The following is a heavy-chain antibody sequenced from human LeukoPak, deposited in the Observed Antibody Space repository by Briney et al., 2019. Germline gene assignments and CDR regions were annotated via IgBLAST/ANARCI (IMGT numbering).Heavy chain of an antibody. CDR1: GYTFTGYY. CDR3: ARDTAMVSHFDY. D-gene: IGHD5-18*01. J-gene: IGHJ4*02. V-gene: IGHV1-2*02. CDR2: INPNSGGT. Sequence: GASVRVSCKASGYTFTGYYMHWVRQAPGQGLEGMGWINPNSGGTNYAQTFQGRVTMTRDTSISTAYMELSRLRSDDTAVYYCARDTAMVSHFDYWGQGTLVTVSS.